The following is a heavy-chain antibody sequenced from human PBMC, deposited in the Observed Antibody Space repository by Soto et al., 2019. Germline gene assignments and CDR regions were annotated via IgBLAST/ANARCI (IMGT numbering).Heavy chain of an antibody. CDR3: AHMRAATFDY. CDR2: SYWDDDK. V-gene: IGHV2-5*02. D-gene: IGHD2-15*01. CDR1: GVSLSTSGVG. Sequence: QITLKESGPTLVKPTQTLTLTCNVSGVSLSTSGVGVGWIRQPPGKALEWLALSYWDDDKRSSPSLKSRLTITKDTSKNQVVLTMTNMAPVDTATYYCAHMRAATFDYWGQGTLVTVSS. J-gene: IGHJ4*02.